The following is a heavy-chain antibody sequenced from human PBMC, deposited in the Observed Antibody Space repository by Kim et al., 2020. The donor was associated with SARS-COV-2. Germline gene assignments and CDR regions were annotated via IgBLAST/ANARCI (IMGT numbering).Heavy chain of an antibody. CDR3: AKDRRWVNYYDSSEDSMSKHAFDI. V-gene: IGHV3-30*18. D-gene: IGHD3-22*01. CDR2: ISYDGSNK. Sequence: GGSLRLSCAASGFTFSSYGMHWVRQAPGKGLEWVAVISYDGSNKYYADSVKGRFTISRDNSKNTLYLQMNSLRAEDTAVYYCAKDRRWVNYYDSSEDSMSKHAFDIWGQGTMVTVSS. J-gene: IGHJ3*02. CDR1: GFTFSSYG.